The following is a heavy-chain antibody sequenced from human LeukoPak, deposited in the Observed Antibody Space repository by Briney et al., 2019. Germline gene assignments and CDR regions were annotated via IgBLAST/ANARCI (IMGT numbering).Heavy chain of an antibody. CDR2: IYYSGST. D-gene: IGHD6-13*01. Sequence: SETLSLTCTVSGGSISSGGYYWSWIRQHPGKGLEWIGYIYYSGSTYYNPSLKSRVTISVDTSKNQFSLKLSSVTAADTAVYYCASAYSSSWFSSGFWFDPWGQGTLVTVSS. J-gene: IGHJ5*02. V-gene: IGHV4-31*03. CDR3: ASAYSSSWFSSGFWFDP. CDR1: GGSISSGGYY.